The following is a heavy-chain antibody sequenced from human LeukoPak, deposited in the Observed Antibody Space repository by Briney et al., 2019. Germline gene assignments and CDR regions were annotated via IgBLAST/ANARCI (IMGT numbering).Heavy chain of an antibody. CDR2: ISGSGGGT. CDR3: AKIGSGTREFDY. CDR1: GFTFSSYV. J-gene: IGHJ4*02. Sequence: GGSLRLSCVASGFTFSSYVMTSVRQAPGKGLEWVLAISGSGGGTYYADSVKGRFTISRDNSKNTLYLQMNNLRAEDTAVYYCAKIGSGTREFDYWGQGSLVTVSS. V-gene: IGHV3-23*01. D-gene: IGHD1-1*01.